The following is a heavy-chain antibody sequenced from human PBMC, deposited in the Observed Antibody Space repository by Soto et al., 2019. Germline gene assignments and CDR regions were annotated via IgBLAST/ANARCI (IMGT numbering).Heavy chain of an antibody. J-gene: IGHJ5*02. Sequence: GASVKVSCKASGYTFTSYAMHWVRQAPGQRLEWMGWINAGNGNTKYSQKLQGRVTITRDTSASTAYMELSSLRSEDTAVYYCAIKYYDFWSGYYTGLEYNWFDPWGQGTLVTVSS. CDR2: INAGNGNT. D-gene: IGHD3-3*01. V-gene: IGHV1-3*01. CDR1: GYTFTSYA. CDR3: AIKYYDFWSGYYTGLEYNWFDP.